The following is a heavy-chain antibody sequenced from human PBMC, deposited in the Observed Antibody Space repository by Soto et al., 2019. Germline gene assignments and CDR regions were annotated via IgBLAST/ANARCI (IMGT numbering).Heavy chain of an antibody. J-gene: IGHJ2*01. Sequence: PGGSLRPSCAASGFTFSSYGMHWVRQAPGKGLEWVAVISYDGSKKYYADSVKGRFTISRDNSKNTLYLQMNSLRAEDTAVYYCAKTPGIGYCSGGSCYSGYFDLWGRGTLVTVSS. CDR3: AKTPGIGYCSGGSCYSGYFDL. V-gene: IGHV3-30*18. CDR2: ISYDGSKK. D-gene: IGHD2-15*01. CDR1: GFTFSSYG.